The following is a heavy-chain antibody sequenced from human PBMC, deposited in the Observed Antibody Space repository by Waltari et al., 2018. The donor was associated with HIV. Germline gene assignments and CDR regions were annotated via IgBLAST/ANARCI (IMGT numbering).Heavy chain of an antibody. V-gene: IGHV1-2*06. J-gene: IGHJ4*02. D-gene: IGHD3-22*01. CDR3: ARASLNYDSTGGLY. CDR2: INPNNGGT. Sequence: HWVRQAPGQGLEWMGRINPNNGGTNYAQKFQGRVTMARDTSISTVYMELSRLKSDDTAVYYCARASLNYDSTGGLYWGQGTLVTVSS.